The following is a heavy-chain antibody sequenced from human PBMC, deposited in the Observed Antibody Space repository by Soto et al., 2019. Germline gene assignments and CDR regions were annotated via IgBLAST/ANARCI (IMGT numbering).Heavy chain of an antibody. Sequence: SETLSLTCTVSGGPFSGYFWTWIRQPPGKGLEWLAEINHSGITNYNPSVESRVSMSVDTSKNQFSLRLYSVTAADTAVYYCVRGPYNYNSRYFDYWGQGTLVTVSS. J-gene: IGHJ4*02. D-gene: IGHD1-1*01. V-gene: IGHV4-34*01. CDR1: GGPFSGYF. CDR3: VRGPYNYNSRYFDY. CDR2: INHSGIT.